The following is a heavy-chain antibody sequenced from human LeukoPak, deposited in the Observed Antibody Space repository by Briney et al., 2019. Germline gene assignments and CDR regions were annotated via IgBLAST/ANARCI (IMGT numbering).Heavy chain of an antibody. CDR1: GASISRHH. CDR2: IHSTGTT. V-gene: IGHV4-4*08. D-gene: IGHD3-16*02. J-gene: IGHJ4*02. Sequence: SETLSLTCFVSGASISRHHWTWMRHTPGQGLHWIGYIHSTGTTNYNPSLKSRVTMSLDTSKNQFSLRLNSVAAADTAVYYCARSEYVWGGYRLDFWGQGALVTVSS. CDR3: ARSEYVWGGYRLDF.